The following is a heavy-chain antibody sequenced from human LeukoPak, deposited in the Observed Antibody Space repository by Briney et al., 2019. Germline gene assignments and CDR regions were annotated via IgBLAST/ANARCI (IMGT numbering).Heavy chain of an antibody. D-gene: IGHD2-8*01. Sequence: GGSLRLSCAASGFTFDDYGMSWVRQAPGKGLEWVSAISGSGGSTYYADSVKGRFTISRDNSKNTLYLQMNSLRAEDTAVYYCAKLKACTNGVCYTGWFDPWGQGTLVTVSS. CDR3: AKLKACTNGVCYTGWFDP. CDR1: GFTFDDYG. J-gene: IGHJ5*02. V-gene: IGHV3-23*01. CDR2: ISGSGGST.